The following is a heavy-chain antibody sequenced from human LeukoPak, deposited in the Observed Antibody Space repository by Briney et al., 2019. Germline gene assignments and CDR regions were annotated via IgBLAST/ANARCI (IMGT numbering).Heavy chain of an antibody. J-gene: IGHJ4*02. Sequence: GGSLRLSCAASGFTFSSYDMHWVRQATGKGLEWVSAISGSGGSTYYADSVKGRFTISRDNSKNTLYLQMNSLRAEDTAVYYCAKDRDYYDSSGYYDYWGQGTLVTVSS. CDR3: AKDRDYYDSSGYYDY. D-gene: IGHD3-22*01. V-gene: IGHV3-23*01. CDR2: ISGSGGST. CDR1: GFTFSSYD.